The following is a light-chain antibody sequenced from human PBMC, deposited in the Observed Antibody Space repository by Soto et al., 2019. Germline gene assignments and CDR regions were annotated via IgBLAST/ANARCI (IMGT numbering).Light chain of an antibody. CDR2: AVS. Sequence: QSALTQPRSVSGSPGQSVTISCTRTSSYIGPYDHVAWYQQHPGKAPKLIIFAVSKRPSGVPDRFSGSKSGNTASLTISGLQAEDEADYYCCSYVGGYSYVFGIGTKV. J-gene: IGLJ1*01. V-gene: IGLV2-11*01. CDR1: SSYIGPYDH. CDR3: CSYVGGYSYV.